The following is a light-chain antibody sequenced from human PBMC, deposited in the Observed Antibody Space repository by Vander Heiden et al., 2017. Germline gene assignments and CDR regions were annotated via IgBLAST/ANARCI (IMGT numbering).Light chain of an antibody. V-gene: IGLV1-51*02. Sequence: VSAAPGQKVTISCSGSSSNIGNNYVSWYQQLPGTAPQLLIYENNKRPSGIPDRFSGSKSGTSATLGITGLQTGDEADYYCGTWDTSLSAAGVFGGGTKLTVL. J-gene: IGLJ3*02. CDR3: GTWDTSLSAAGV. CDR2: ENN. CDR1: SSNIGNNY.